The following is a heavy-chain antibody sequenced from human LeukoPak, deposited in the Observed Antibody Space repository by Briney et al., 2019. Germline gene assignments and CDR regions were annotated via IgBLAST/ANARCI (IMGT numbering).Heavy chain of an antibody. J-gene: IGHJ4*02. D-gene: IGHD6-13*01. Sequence: PSETLSLTCAVYGGSFSGYYWSWIRQPPGKGLEWIGEINHSGSTNYNPSLKSRVTISVDTSKNQFSLKLSSVTAADTAVYYCARRRRRSEAAANLPDYWGQGTLVTVSS. CDR2: INHSGST. CDR3: ARRRRRSEAAANLPDY. CDR1: GGSFSGYY. V-gene: IGHV4-34*01.